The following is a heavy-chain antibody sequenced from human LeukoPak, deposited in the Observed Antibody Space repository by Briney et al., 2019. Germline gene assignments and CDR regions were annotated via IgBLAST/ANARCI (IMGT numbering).Heavy chain of an antibody. CDR3: ARGAGYSSSWYPPGVDY. V-gene: IGHV1-18*04. Sequence: ASVKVSCTASGYTFTSYGISWVRQAPGQGLEWMGWISAYNGNTNYAQKLQGRVTMTTDTSTSTAYMELRSLRSDDTAVYYCARGAGYSSSWYPPGVDYWGQGTLVTVSS. CDR1: GYTFTSYG. J-gene: IGHJ4*02. CDR2: ISAYNGNT. D-gene: IGHD6-13*01.